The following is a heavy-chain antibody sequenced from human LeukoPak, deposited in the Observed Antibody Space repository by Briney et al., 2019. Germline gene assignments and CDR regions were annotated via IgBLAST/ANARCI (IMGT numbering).Heavy chain of an antibody. D-gene: IGHD3-22*01. CDR3: ARQMYYYDSSGYHIDY. V-gene: IGHV4-61*02. CDR2: IYTSGST. J-gene: IGHJ4*02. CDR1: GGSISSGSYY. Sequence: SETLSLTCTVSGGSISSGSYYWSWIRQPAGKGLEWIGRIYTSGSTNYNPSLKSRVTISVDTSKNQFSLKLSSVTAADTAVYYCARQMYYYDSSGYHIDYWGQGTLVTVSS.